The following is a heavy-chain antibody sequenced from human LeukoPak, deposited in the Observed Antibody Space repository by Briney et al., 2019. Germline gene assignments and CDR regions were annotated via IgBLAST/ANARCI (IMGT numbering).Heavy chain of an antibody. Sequence: GGSLRLSCAASGFTFSSYWMHWVRQAPGKGLEWVAVISYDGSNKYYADSVKGRSTISRDNSKNTLYLQMNSLRAEDTAVYYCAREAVAGTFYFDYWGQGTLVTVSS. J-gene: IGHJ4*02. V-gene: IGHV3-30*03. CDR1: GFTFSSYW. D-gene: IGHD6-19*01. CDR3: AREAVAGTFYFDY. CDR2: ISYDGSNK.